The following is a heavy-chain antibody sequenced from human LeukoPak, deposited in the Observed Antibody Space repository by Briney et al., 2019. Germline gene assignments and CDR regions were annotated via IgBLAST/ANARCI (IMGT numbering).Heavy chain of an antibody. CDR3: ARDEDPYGSGSYSDY. Sequence: PSETLSLTCTVSGGSISSYYWSWIRQPPGNGLEWLGCIYYSGSTNHNPSLKSRVTISVDTSKNQFSLKLSSVTAADTAVYYCARDEDPYGSGSYSDYWGQGTLVTV. V-gene: IGHV4-59*01. CDR1: GGSISSYY. J-gene: IGHJ4*02. D-gene: IGHD3-10*01. CDR2: IYYSGST.